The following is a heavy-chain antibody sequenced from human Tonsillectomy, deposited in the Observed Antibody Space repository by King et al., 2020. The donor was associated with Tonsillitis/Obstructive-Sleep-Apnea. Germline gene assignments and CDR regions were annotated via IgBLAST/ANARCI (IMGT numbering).Heavy chain of an antibody. CDR2: IYPGDSDT. CDR1: GYSFTSYL. J-gene: IGHJ5*02. Sequence: VQLVQSGAEVKKPGGSLKISCKGSGYSFTSYLIGWVRQMPGKGLEWMGIIYPGDSDTRYTPSFQGQVTISADKSFSTAYLQWSCLKASDTAMYYCARRWKIFGKAVWFDPWGQGTLVTVSS. CDR3: ARRWKIFGKAVWFDP. V-gene: IGHV5-51*01. D-gene: IGHD3-3*01.